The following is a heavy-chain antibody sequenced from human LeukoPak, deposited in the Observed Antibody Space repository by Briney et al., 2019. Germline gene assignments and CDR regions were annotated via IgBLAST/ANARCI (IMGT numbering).Heavy chain of an antibody. CDR2: ISSSSSYI. J-gene: IGHJ6*02. D-gene: IGHD1-14*01. Sequence: GGSLGLSCAASGFTFSSYSMNWVRQAPGKGLEWVSSISSSSSYIYYADSVKGRFTISRDNAKNSLYLQMNSLRAEGTAVYYCVSGIGYYYYYGMDVWGQGTTVTVSS. CDR3: VSGIGYYYYYGMDV. CDR1: GFTFSSYS. V-gene: IGHV3-21*01.